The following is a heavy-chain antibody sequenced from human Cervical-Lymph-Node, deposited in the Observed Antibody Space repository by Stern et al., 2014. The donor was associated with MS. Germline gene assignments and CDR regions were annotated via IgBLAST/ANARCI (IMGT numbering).Heavy chain of an antibody. D-gene: IGHD6-13*01. V-gene: IGHV3-33*01. J-gene: IGHJ4*02. CDR1: GFTFSRNA. Sequence: VQLVESGGDVVQPGTSLRLSFAASGFTFSRNAMHWVRQAPGKGLEWVAVIWSDGSKKYYADSVKDRFIISRDNSQNTLSLQMNSLRREDTAIYYCARDRGVTGAAGSYFDYWGQGALVTVSS. CDR2: IWSDGSKK. CDR3: ARDRGVTGAAGSYFDY.